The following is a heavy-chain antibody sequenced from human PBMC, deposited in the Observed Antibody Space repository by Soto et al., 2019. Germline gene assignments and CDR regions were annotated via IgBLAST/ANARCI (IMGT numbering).Heavy chain of an antibody. J-gene: IGHJ6*02. V-gene: IGHV3-23*01. Sequence: EVQLLESGGALVQPGGSLRLSCAASGFTFRTYAMSWVRQPPGRGLEWVSATDTSGGSTYYADSVKGRFTVSRDNSRNTLHLQMNGLRAEDTAVYYCAKDQAEGGFTYGFFYYYGLDVWGQGTTVTVSS. CDR1: GFTFRTYA. D-gene: IGHD5-18*01. CDR2: TDTSGGST. CDR3: AKDQAEGGFTYGFFYYYGLDV.